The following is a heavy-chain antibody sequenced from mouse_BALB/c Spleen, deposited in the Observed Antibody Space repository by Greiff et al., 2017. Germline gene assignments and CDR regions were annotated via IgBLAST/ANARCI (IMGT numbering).Heavy chain of an antibody. D-gene: IGHD1-1*01. Sequence: EVQGVESGGGLVKPGGSLKLSCAASGFTFSSYAMSWVRQTPEKRLEWVASISSGGSTYYPDSVKGRFTISRDNARNILYLQMSSLRSEDTAMYYCARGVYYGSSLDYWGQGTTLTVSS. CDR3: ARGVYYGSSLDY. J-gene: IGHJ2*01. V-gene: IGHV5-6-5*01. CDR1: GFTFSSYA. CDR2: ISSGGST.